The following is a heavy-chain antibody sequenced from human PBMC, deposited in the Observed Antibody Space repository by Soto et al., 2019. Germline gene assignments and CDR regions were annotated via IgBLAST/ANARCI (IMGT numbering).Heavy chain of an antibody. CDR2: IHPSGQPI. CDR3: ARRASS. D-gene: IGHD2-2*01. CDR1: GFTFSSSE. Sequence: PGGSLRLSCAVSGFTFSSSEMYWVRQAPGKGLEWISYIHPSGQPIFYADSVKGRFTISRDNANNSLFLQMNSLRAEDTAVYYCARRASSWGQGTMATVSS. J-gene: IGHJ3*01. V-gene: IGHV3-48*03.